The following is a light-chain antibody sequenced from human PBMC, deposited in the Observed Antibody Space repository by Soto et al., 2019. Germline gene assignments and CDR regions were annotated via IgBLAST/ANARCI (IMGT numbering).Light chain of an antibody. J-gene: IGLJ2*01. CDR1: SSNIGAGYD. V-gene: IGLV1-40*01. Sequence: QSVLTQPPSVSGAPGQRVTISCTESSSNIGAGYDVHWYQQLPGTAPKLLIYGNSNRPSEVPDRFSGSKSGTSASLAITGLQAEDEADYYCQSYDSSLSGLVFGGGTKLTVL. CDR3: QSYDSSLSGLV. CDR2: GNS.